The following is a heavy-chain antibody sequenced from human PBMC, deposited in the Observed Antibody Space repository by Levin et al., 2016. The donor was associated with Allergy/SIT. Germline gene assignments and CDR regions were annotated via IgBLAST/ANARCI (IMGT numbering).Heavy chain of an antibody. J-gene: IGHJ4*02. CDR1: GFMFSDFS. Sequence: GSLKISCAASGFMFSDFSFNWVRQAPGKGLEWISYISSSTTTIYYADSVKGRFAISRDNGKNSLYLQMNSLRAEDTALYYCARGPGYSSSWYGYYFDFWGQGSLVTVSS. D-gene: IGHD6-13*01. CDR3: ARGPGYSSSWYGYYFDF. CDR2: ISSSTTTI. V-gene: IGHV3-48*01.